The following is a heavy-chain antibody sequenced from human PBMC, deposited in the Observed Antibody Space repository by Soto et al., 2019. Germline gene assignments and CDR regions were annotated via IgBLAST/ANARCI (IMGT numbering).Heavy chain of an antibody. CDR2: IWYDGSNK. Sequence: GGSLRLSCAASGFTFSSYGMHWVRQAPGKGLEWVAVIWYDGSNKYYADSVKGRFTISRDNSKNTLYLQMNSLRAEDTAVYYCARVFGEYSSPKDYYYYYYMDVWGKGTTVTVSS. J-gene: IGHJ6*03. D-gene: IGHD6-6*01. CDR1: GFTFSSYG. V-gene: IGHV3-33*01. CDR3: ARVFGEYSSPKDYYYYYYMDV.